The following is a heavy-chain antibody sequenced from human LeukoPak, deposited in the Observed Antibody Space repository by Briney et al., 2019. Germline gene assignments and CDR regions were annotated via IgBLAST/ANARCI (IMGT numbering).Heavy chain of an antibody. Sequence: SETLSLTCTVSGGSISSYYWSWIRQPPGKGLEWIGYIYYSGSTNYNPSLKSRVTISVDTSKNQFSLKLSSVTAADTAVYYCARRHTHYDYVWGSYRSPGGYFDYWGQGTLVTVS. V-gene: IGHV4-59*08. CDR3: ARRHTHYDYVWGSYRSPGGYFDY. D-gene: IGHD3-16*02. CDR1: GGSISSYY. CDR2: IYYSGST. J-gene: IGHJ4*02.